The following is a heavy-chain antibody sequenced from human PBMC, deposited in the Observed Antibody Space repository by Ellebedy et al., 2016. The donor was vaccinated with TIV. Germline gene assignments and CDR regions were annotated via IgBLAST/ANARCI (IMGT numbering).Heavy chain of an antibody. CDR3: ASSKMATTVYYFDY. J-gene: IGHJ4*02. D-gene: IGHD5-24*01. Sequence: MPSETLSLTCTVSGGSISSYYWSWIRQPPGKGLEWIGYIYYSGSTNYNPSLKSRVTISVDTSKNQFSLKLSSVTAADTAVYYCASSKMATTVYYFDYWGQGTLVTVSS. V-gene: IGHV4-59*01. CDR2: IYYSGST. CDR1: GGSISSYY.